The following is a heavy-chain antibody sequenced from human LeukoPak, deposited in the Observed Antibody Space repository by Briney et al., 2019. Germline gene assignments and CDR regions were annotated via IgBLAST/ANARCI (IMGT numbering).Heavy chain of an antibody. CDR3: ARVLLRYSFDY. Sequence: PSETLSLTCTVSGGXISSYFCSWIRQPPGKGLEWIGYIYYSGSTNYNPSLKSRVTISVDTSKNQFSLKLTSVTAADTAVYYCARVLLRYSFDYWGQGTLVTVSS. V-gene: IGHV4-59*01. CDR2: IYYSGST. J-gene: IGHJ4*02. CDR1: GGXISSYF.